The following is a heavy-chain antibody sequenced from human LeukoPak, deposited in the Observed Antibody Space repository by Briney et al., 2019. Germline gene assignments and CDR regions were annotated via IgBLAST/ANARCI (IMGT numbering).Heavy chain of an antibody. CDR1: GGSISSYY. CDR3: AGSSPYSSSWWVNWFDP. Sequence: SETLSLTCSVSGGSISSYYWSWIRQPPGKGLEWIGYVYYNKRTNSNPSLKSRVTLSVDTSKNQFSLKLSSVTAADTAVYYCAGSSPYSSSWWVNWFDPWGQGTLVTVSS. CDR2: VYYNKRT. J-gene: IGHJ5*02. D-gene: IGHD6-13*01. V-gene: IGHV4-59*01.